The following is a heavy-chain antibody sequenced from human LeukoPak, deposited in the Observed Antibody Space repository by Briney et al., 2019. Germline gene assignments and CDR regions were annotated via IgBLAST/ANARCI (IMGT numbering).Heavy chain of an antibody. D-gene: IGHD6-13*01. CDR3: VRPPSSSWSVNYYYYYMDV. CDR2: ISSSSSTI. J-gene: IGHJ6*03. Sequence: GGSLRLSCAASGFTFSSYSMNWVRQAPGKGLEWVSYISSSSSTIYYADSVKGRFTISRDNAKNSLYLQMNSLRAEDTAVYYCVRPPSSSWSVNYYYYYMDVWGKGTTVTVSS. V-gene: IGHV3-48*01. CDR1: GFTFSSYS.